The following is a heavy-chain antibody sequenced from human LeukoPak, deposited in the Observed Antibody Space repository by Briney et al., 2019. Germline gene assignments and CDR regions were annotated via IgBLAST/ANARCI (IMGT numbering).Heavy chain of an antibody. D-gene: IGHD2-15*01. CDR2: IYHSGST. J-gene: IGHJ6*03. Sequence: SETLSLTCTVSGGSISSSSYYWGWIRQPPGKGLEWIGSIYHSGSTYYYPSLKSRVTISLDTSNNQFSLKLTSVTAADTAVYYCARGAYCSGATCYRSYDYYYMDVWGRGTTVTVAS. CDR3: ARGAYCSGATCYRSYDYYYMDV. V-gene: IGHV4-39*07. CDR1: GGSISSSSYY.